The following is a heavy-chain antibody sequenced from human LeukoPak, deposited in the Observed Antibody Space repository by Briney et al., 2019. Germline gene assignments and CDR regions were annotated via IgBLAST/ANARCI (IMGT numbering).Heavy chain of an antibody. V-gene: IGHV3-23*01. D-gene: IGHD1-26*01. CDR1: GFTFSSYA. J-gene: IGHJ4*02. CDR2: ISGSGGST. Sequence: PGGSLRLSCAASGFTFSSYAMSWVRQAPGKGLEWVSAISGSGGSTYYADSVKGRFTISRDNSKNTLYLQMNSLRAEDTAVYYCAREKGIVGAREGVDYWGQGTLVTVSS. CDR3: AREKGIVGAREGVDY.